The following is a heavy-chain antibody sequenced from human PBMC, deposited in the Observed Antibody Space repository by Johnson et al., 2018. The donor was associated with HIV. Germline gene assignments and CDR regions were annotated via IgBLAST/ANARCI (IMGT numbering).Heavy chain of an antibody. CDR2: ISYDGSNK. Sequence: QVQLVESGGGVVQPGRSLRLSCAASGFTFSSYAMHWVRQAPGKGLEWVAVISYDGSNKYYADSVKGRFTISRDNSKNTLYLQMNSLKTEDTAVYYCTPLSFWSGYLSAFDIWGQGTMVTVSS. D-gene: IGHD3-3*01. J-gene: IGHJ3*02. CDR1: GFTFSSYA. V-gene: IGHV3-30-3*01. CDR3: TPLSFWSGYLSAFDI.